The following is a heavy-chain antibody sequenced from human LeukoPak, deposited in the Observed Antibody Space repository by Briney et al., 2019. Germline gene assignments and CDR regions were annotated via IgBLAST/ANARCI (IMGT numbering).Heavy chain of an antibody. CDR2: IIPILGIA. Sequence: SVKVSCKASGGTFSSYTISWVRQAPGQGLEWMGRIIPILGIAHYAQNFQGRGTITADKSTSTDYMELSRLRSEDTAVYYCARDKGLAPHHDAFDIWGQGTMVTVSS. CDR1: GGTFSSYT. V-gene: IGHV1-69*04. CDR3: ARDKGLAPHHDAFDI. J-gene: IGHJ3*02. D-gene: IGHD6-6*01.